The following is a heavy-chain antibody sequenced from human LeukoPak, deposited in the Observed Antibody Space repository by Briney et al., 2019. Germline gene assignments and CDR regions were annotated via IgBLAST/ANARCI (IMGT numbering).Heavy chain of an antibody. CDR2: IYYSGST. CDR3: ARGSHCSGGSCYSKRAYYYYMDV. J-gene: IGHJ6*03. D-gene: IGHD2-15*01. Sequence: VKPSETLSLTCTVSGGSISSYYWSWIRQPPGKGLEWIGYIYYSGSTNYNPSLKSRVTISVDTSKNQFSLKLSSVTAADTAVYYCARGSHCSGGSCYSKRAYYYYMDVWGKGTTVTVSS. CDR1: GGSISSYY. V-gene: IGHV4-59*12.